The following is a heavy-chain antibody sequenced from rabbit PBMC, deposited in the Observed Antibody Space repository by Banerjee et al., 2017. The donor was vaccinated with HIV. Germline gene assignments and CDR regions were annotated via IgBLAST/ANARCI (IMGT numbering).Heavy chain of an antibody. Sequence: QEQLEESGGDLVKPGASLTLTCKASGFDFSSNAVCWVRQAPGKGPEWIACIYTGSSDSTVYASWAKGRFTISKTSSTTVTLQMTSLTAADTATYFCARDLAGVIGWNFDLWGPGTLVTVS. D-gene: IGHD4-1*01. V-gene: IGHV1S45*01. J-gene: IGHJ4*01. CDR2: IYTGSSDST. CDR1: GFDFSSNA. CDR3: ARDLAGVIGWNFDL.